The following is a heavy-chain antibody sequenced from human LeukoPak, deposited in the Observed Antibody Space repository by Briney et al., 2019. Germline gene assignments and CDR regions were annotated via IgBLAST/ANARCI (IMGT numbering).Heavy chain of an antibody. J-gene: IGHJ4*02. V-gene: IGHV4-34*01. CDR2: INHSGST. D-gene: IGHD2-15*01. CDR1: GGSFSGYY. CDR3: ARDQPRYCSGGSCYSKQDY. Sequence: SETLSLTCAVYGGSFSGYYWSWIRQPPGKGLEWIGGINHSGSTNYNPSLKSRVTISVDTSKNQFSLKLSSVTAADTAVYYCARDQPRYCSGGSCYSKQDYWGQGTLVTVSS.